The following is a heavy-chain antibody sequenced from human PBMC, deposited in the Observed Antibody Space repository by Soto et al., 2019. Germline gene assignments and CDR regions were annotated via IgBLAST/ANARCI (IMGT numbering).Heavy chain of an antibody. Sequence: GGSLRLSCAVSGFTFSSYSMNWVRQAPGKGLEWLSYISRSSANIYYADSVRGRFIISRDNAQESLYLHMSSLTDDDTAVYYCVRGLRISASGVVSGFDYWGQGTLVTVSS. V-gene: IGHV3-48*02. CDR3: VRGLRISASGVVSGFDY. CDR1: GFTFSSYS. D-gene: IGHD3-3*01. CDR2: ISRSSANI. J-gene: IGHJ4*02.